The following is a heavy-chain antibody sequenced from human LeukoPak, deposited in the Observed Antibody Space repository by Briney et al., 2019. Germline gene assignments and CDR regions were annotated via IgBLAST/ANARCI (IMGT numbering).Heavy chain of an antibody. Sequence: ASVKASCKASGYTFIGYYMNWVRQAPGQGLEWMGWINPYSGDTNYAQNFQGRLTMTRDTSIRTVYMDLSGLISDDTAIYYCAKMGNCDSSGCTPADYWGQGTLVTVSS. J-gene: IGHJ4*02. D-gene: IGHD2-15*01. CDR2: INPYSGDT. V-gene: IGHV1-2*02. CDR3: AKMGNCDSSGCTPADY. CDR1: GYTFIGYY.